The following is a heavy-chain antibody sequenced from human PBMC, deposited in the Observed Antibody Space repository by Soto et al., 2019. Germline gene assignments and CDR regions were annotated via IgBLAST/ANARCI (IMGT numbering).Heavy chain of an antibody. CDR1: GGSISSGDYY. D-gene: IGHD3-10*01. V-gene: IGHV4-30-4*01. CDR2: IYYSGST. CDR3: AREVLRFGESIGDWFDP. Sequence: TLSLTCTVSGGSISSGDYYWSWIRQPPGKGLEWIGYIYYSGSTYYNPSLKSRVTISVDTSKNQFSLKLSSVTAADTAVYYCAREVLRFGESIGDWFDPWGQGTLVTVSS. J-gene: IGHJ5*02.